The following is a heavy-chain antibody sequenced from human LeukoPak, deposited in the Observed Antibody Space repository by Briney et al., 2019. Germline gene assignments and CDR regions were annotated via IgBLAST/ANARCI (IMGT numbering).Heavy chain of an antibody. CDR2: IYSGGST. CDR3: ATSGIAAAAPDY. J-gene: IGHJ4*02. Sequence: GGSLRLSCTASGFAVSSNYMSWVRQAPGKGLEWVSVIYSGGSTYYADSVKGRFTISRDNSKNTLYLQMNSLRAEDTAVYYCATSGIAAAAPDYWGQGTLVTVSS. CDR1: GFAVSSNY. V-gene: IGHV3-53*01. D-gene: IGHD6-13*01.